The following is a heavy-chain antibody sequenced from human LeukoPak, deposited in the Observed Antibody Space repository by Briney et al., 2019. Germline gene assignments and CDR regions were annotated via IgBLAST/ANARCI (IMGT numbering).Heavy chain of an antibody. CDR1: GGSISSSSYY. J-gene: IGHJ5*02. V-gene: IGHV4-61*05. Sequence: SETLSLTCTVSGGSISSSSYYWSWIRQPPGKGLEWIGYIYYSGSTNYNPSLKSRVTISVDTSKNQFSLKLSSVTAADTAVYYCASAPYCSSTSCYNRNNWFDPWGQGTLVTVSS. CDR3: ASAPYCSSTSCYNRNNWFDP. D-gene: IGHD2-2*02. CDR2: IYYSGST.